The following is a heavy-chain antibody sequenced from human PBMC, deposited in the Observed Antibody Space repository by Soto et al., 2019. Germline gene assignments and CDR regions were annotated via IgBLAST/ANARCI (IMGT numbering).Heavy chain of an antibody. V-gene: IGHV1-2*04. D-gene: IGHD3-10*01. CDR3: ARAGRITMVRGVIDGMDV. J-gene: IGHJ6*02. CDR1: GYTFTGYY. Sequence: ASVKVSCKASGYTFTGYYMHWVRQAPGQGLEWMGWINPNSGGTNYAQKFQGWVTMTRDTSISTAYMELSRLRSDDTAVYYCARAGRITMVRGVIDGMDVSGQGTTVTVSS. CDR2: INPNSGGT.